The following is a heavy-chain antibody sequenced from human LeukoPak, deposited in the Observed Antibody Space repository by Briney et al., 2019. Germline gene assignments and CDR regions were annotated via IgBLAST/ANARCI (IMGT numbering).Heavy chain of an antibody. CDR3: AREIYHQLGLYYYYMDV. J-gene: IGHJ6*03. Sequence: SETLSLTCTVSGGSISSYSWSWIRQPAGKGLEWIGRVYSSGSTNYNLSLKSRVTMSVDTSKNQLSLKLNSVTAADTAVYYCAREIYHQLGLYYYYMDVWGKGTTVTVSS. CDR1: GGSISSYS. CDR2: VYSSGST. D-gene: IGHD3-16*01. V-gene: IGHV4-4*07.